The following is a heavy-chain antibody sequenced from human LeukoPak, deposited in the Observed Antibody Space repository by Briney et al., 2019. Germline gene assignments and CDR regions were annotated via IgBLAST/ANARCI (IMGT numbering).Heavy chain of an antibody. D-gene: IGHD3-9*01. V-gene: IGHV1-3*01. Sequence: ASVKVSCKASGYTFTSYAMHWVRQAPGQRLEWMGWINAGNGNTKYSQKFQSRVTITRDTSASTAYMELSSLRSEDTAVYYCARDPYYDILTGHFSYLDVWGKGTTVTVSS. CDR2: INAGNGNT. CDR3: ARDPYYDILTGHFSYLDV. CDR1: GYTFTSYA. J-gene: IGHJ6*03.